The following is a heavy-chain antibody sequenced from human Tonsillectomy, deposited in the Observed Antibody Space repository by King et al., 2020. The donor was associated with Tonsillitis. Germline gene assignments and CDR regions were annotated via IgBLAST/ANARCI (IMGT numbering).Heavy chain of an antibody. CDR2: IRSKAYGGTT. D-gene: IGHD3-16*01. Sequence: VQLVESGGGLAQPGRSLRLSCTASGFTFGDYAMTWVRQAPGKGLEWVGFIRSKAYGGTTEHAASVKGRFTISRDDSKSIAYLQMNSLKTEDTAVYYCTRMYWGAFDIWGQGTMVTVSS. J-gene: IGHJ3*02. V-gene: IGHV3-49*04. CDR3: TRMYWGAFDI. CDR1: GFTFGDYA.